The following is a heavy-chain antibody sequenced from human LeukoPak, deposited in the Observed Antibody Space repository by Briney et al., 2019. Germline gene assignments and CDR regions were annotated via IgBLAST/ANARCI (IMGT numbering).Heavy chain of an antibody. V-gene: IGHV4-4*07. CDR3: ARGSIYNWNLFDY. J-gene: IGHJ4*02. CDR2: IYTSGTT. D-gene: IGHD1-20*01. Sequence: SETLSLTCTVSGGSINNYYWSWIRQPAGKGLEWIGRIYTSGTTNYNPSLKSRATMSVDTSRNQFSLKLTSVTAADTAVYYCARGSIYNWNLFDYWGQGILVTVSS. CDR1: GGSINNYY.